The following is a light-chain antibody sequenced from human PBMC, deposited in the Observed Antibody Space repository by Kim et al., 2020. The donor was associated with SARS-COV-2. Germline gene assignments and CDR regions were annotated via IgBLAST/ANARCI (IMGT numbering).Light chain of an antibody. J-gene: IGLJ1*01. CDR1: SSDVGGYNY. CDR2: DVS. CDR3: SSYTSSSTLSLYV. Sequence: ITISCTGTSSDVGGYNYVSWYQQHPGKAPKLMIYDVSNRPSGVSNRFSGSKSGNTASLTISGLQAEDEADYYCSSYTSSSTLSLYVFGTGTKVTVL. V-gene: IGLV2-14*03.